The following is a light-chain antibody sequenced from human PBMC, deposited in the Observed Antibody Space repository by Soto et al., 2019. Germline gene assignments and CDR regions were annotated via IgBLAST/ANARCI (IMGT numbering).Light chain of an antibody. J-gene: IGKJ1*01. CDR3: QQYNDYPWT. CDR1: QSISSW. V-gene: IGKV1-5*03. CDR2: KAS. Sequence: DIQMTQSPSTLSASVGDRVTITCRASQSISSWLAWYHQKPGKAPKLLIYKASSLESGVPSRFSGSGSGTEFTLTISSLQPDDCATYYCQQYNDYPWTFGQGTKVEIK.